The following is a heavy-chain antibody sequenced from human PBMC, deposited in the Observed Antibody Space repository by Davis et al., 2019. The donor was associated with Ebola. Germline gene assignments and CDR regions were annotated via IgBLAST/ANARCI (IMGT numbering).Heavy chain of an antibody. J-gene: IGHJ4*02. D-gene: IGHD1-26*01. Sequence: SETLSLTCTVSGGSISSYYWSWIRQPPGKGLEWIGSIYYSGSTYYNPSLKIRVTISVDTSKNQFSLKLSSVTAADTAVYYCARDPLVGAVGYWGQGTLVTVSS. V-gene: IGHV4-59*01. CDR2: IYYSGST. CDR3: ARDPLVGAVGY. CDR1: GGSISSYY.